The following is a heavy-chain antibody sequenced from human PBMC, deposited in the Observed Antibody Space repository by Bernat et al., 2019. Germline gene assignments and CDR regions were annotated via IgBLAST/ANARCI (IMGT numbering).Heavy chain of an antibody. V-gene: IGHV3-9*01. D-gene: IGHD3-22*01. Sequence: EVQLVESGGGLVQPGRSLRLSCAASGFTFDDYAMHWVRQAPGKGLEWVSGISWNSGSIGYADSVKGRFTIARDNAKNSLYMQMNSLTANDTALYYCAKDTAPYYYDSSGENWFDPWGQGTLVTVSS. J-gene: IGHJ5*02. CDR3: AKDTAPYYYDSSGENWFDP. CDR2: ISWNSGSI. CDR1: GFTFDDYA.